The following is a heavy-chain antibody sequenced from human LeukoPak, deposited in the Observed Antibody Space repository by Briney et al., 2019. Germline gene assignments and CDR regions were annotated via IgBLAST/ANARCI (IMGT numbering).Heavy chain of an antibody. V-gene: IGHV3-23*01. J-gene: IGHJ4*02. D-gene: IGHD4-17*01. CDR1: GFSFRNYA. CDR3: AKIAPWGAVTTTDGFDY. Sequence: GGSLRLSCAASGFSFRNYAMSWVRPAPGKGLEWVSSISDSGGATYYADSVKGRFTISRDNSRNTLYLQLNSLGADDTAVYYCAKIAPWGAVTTTDGFDYWGQGTLVTVSS. CDR2: ISDSGGAT.